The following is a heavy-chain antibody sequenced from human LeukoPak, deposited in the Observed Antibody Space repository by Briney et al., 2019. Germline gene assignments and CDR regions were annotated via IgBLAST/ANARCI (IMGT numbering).Heavy chain of an antibody. Sequence: SETLSLTCTVSGGSISSGGYYWSWIRQPPGKGLEWIGYIYHSGSTYYNPSLKSRVTTSVDRSKNQFSLKLSSVTAADTAVYYCARDSSWHRASYWGQGTLVTVPS. J-gene: IGHJ4*02. CDR2: IYHSGST. V-gene: IGHV4-30-2*01. CDR1: GGSISSGGYY. D-gene: IGHD6-13*01. CDR3: ARDSSWHRASY.